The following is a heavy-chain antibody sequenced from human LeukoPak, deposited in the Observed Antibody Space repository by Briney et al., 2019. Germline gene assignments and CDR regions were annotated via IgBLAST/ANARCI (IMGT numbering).Heavy chain of an antibody. CDR1: GGSFNGYY. J-gene: IGHJ4*02. V-gene: IGHV4-34*01. D-gene: IGHD4-11*01. Sequence: SETLSLTCAVYGGSFNGYYWSWIRQPPGKGLEWIGEINHSGSTNYSPSLKSRVTLSVDTSKNQFSLRLSSVTAADTAVYYCARGGGPLQSFDYWGQGTLVTVSS. CDR2: INHSGST. CDR3: ARGGGPLQSFDY.